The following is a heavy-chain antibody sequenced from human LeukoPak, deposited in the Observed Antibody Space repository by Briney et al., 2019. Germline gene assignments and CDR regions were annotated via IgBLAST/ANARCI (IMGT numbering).Heavy chain of an antibody. D-gene: IGHD5-24*01. CDR1: GFTFSSYS. V-gene: IGHV3-23*01. CDR3: VKDIQLST. Sequence: PGGSLRLSCAASGFTFSSYSNYRMNWVRQAPGKGLEWVSLVGSSGGSTYYADSVKGRFTISRDNSNHTLSLQMNSLRVEDTAIYYCVKDIQLSTWGLGTMVTVSS. CDR2: VGSSGGST. J-gene: IGHJ3*01.